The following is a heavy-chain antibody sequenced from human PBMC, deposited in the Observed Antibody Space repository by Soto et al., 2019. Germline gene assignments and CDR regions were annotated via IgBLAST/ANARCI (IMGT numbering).Heavy chain of an antibody. CDR1: GFTFSDSY. CDR3: GRNARVPDY. V-gene: IGHV3-11*05. D-gene: IGHD3-10*02. CDR2: ISGSSGDT. J-gene: IGHJ4*02. Sequence: QVQLVESGGGLAKPGGSLRLSCAASGFTFSDSYMNWIRQAPGKGLEYISYISGSSGDTKYADSVKGRFTISRDNAKNSLYLQMNSLRAEDTAVYYCGRNARVPDYRGQGTLVTVSS.